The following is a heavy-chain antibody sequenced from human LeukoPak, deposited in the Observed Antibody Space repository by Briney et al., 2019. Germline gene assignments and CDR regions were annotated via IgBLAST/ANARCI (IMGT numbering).Heavy chain of an antibody. CDR2: LSYDVTHK. J-gene: IGHJ4*02. CDR3: ARGAGGYSYGYGDS. CDR1: RSSFSSYS. D-gene: IGHD5-18*01. V-gene: IGHV3-30*04. Sequence: PRGSLRPSCTPSRSSFSSYSMHCVRQAPGNGLEWVAVLSYDVTHKYYTDSVKGRFTIFRDNSKNTLYLQMSRLRAEDTAVYFCARGAGGYSYGYGDSWGQGTLVTVSS.